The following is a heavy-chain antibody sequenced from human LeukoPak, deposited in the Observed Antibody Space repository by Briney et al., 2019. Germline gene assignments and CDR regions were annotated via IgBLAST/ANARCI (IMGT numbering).Heavy chain of an antibody. D-gene: IGHD3-10*01. CDR2: INSDGSST. CDR1: GFTFSSYW. J-gene: IGHJ6*04. V-gene: IGHV3-74*01. CDR3: ARDSMVRGVIRRYYYGMDV. Sequence: PGGSLRLSCAASGFTFSSYWMHWVRQAPGKGLVWVSRINSDGSSTSYADSVKGRFTISRDNAKNTLYLQMNSLRAEDTAVYYCARDSMVRGVIRRYYYGMDVWGKGTTVTVSS.